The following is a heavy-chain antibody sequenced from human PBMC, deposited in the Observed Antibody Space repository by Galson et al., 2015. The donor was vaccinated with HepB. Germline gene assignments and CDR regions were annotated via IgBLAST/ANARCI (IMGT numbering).Heavy chain of an antibody. CDR3: ATGGGGNSEVVYYFDY. CDR2: IWYDGSNK. D-gene: IGHD4-23*01. Sequence: SLRLSCAASGFTFSSYGMHWVRQAPGKGLEWVAIIWYDGSNKYYADSVRGRFTISRDNSKNTLYLQMNSLRAEDTAVYYCATGGGGNSEVVYYFDYWGQGTLVTVSS. CDR1: GFTFSSYG. V-gene: IGHV3-33*01. J-gene: IGHJ4*02.